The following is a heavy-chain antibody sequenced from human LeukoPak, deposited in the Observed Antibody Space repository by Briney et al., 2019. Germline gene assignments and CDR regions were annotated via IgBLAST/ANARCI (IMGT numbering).Heavy chain of an antibody. D-gene: IGHD3-22*01. J-gene: IGHJ4*02. V-gene: IGHV4-4*02. Sequence: SGTLSLTCAVSGGSISSNNWWSWVRQPPGKGLEWIGEMYHSGSTNYNPSLMSRVTISVDKSKNQFSLRLNSVTAADTAVYYCARRGLRGYDSSYYWGQGTLVTVSS. CDR1: GGSISSNNW. CDR2: MYHSGST. CDR3: ARRGLRGYDSSYY.